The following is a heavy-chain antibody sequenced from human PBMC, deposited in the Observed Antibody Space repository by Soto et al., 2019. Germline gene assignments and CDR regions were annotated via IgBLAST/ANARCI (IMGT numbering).Heavy chain of an antibody. CDR1: GYTLTELS. CDR2: FDPEDGET. V-gene: IGHV1-24*01. CDR3: ATAVGRYGDYRNWFDP. Sequence: QVQLVQSGAEVKKPGASVKVSCKVSGYTLTELSMHWVRQAPGKGLEWMGGFDPEDGETIYAQKLQGRVTMTEDTSTDTAYMELSSLRSEDTAVYYCATAVGRYGDYRNWFDPWGQGTLVTVSS. J-gene: IGHJ5*02. D-gene: IGHD4-17*01.